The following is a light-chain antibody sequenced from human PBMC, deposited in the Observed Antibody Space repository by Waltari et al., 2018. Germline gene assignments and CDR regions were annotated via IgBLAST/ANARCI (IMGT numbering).Light chain of an antibody. J-gene: IGKJ1*01. CDR3: QQRNSYPRT. CDR1: QGISNA. CDR2: AAS. Sequence: DIQMTQSPSSLSASVGDKVTITCRASQGISNALAWYQQKPGKAPKLPIYAASSLQSGVPSRFSGSGSGTDFTLTISSLRPEDFAVYYCQQRNSYPRTFGQGTKVEIK. V-gene: IGKV1-17*01.